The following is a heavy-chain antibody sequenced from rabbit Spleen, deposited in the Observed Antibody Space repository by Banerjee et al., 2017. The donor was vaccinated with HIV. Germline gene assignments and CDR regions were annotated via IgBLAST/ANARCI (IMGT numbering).Heavy chain of an antibody. J-gene: IGHJ4*01. V-gene: IGHV1S45*01. CDR2: IYTGNGKT. Sequence: QEQLTETGGGLVQPGGSLKLSCKASGFSFSSSYDMCWVRQPPGKGLEWIACIYTGNGKTYYASWAKGRFTISKTSSTTVTLRMTSLTVADTAPYFCTRDSGSGPYIDGYFNFWGPGTLVTVS. CDR3: TRDSGSGPYIDGYFNF. D-gene: IGHD1-1*01. CDR1: GFSFSSSYD.